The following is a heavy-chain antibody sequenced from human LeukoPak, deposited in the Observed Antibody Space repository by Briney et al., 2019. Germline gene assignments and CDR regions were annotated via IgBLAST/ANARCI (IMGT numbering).Heavy chain of an antibody. J-gene: IGHJ5*02. Sequence: SETLSLTCAVYGGSFSGYYWSWIRQPPGKGLEWIGEINHSGSTNYNPSLKSRVTISVDTSKNQFSLKLSSVTAADTAVYYCARVAAAGAEFDPWGQGTLVTVSS. CDR2: INHSGST. CDR1: GGSFSGYY. V-gene: IGHV4-34*01. CDR3: ARVAAAGAEFDP. D-gene: IGHD6-13*01.